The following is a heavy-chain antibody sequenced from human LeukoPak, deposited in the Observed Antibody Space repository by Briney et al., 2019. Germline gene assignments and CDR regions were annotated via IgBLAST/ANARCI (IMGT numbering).Heavy chain of an antibody. J-gene: IGHJ3*02. D-gene: IGHD2-15*01. Sequence: SETLSLTCAVSGASISTHLWWGWVRQPPGKGLEWVGRIYTSGSTNYNPSLKSRVTISVDTSKNQFSLKLSSVTAADTAVYYCASDRIEVDAFDIWGQGTMVTVSS. CDR1: GASISTHLW. CDR2: IYTSGST. V-gene: IGHV4-4*02. CDR3: ASDRIEVDAFDI.